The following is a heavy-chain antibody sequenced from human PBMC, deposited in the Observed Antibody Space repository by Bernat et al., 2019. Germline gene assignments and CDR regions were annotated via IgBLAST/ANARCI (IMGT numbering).Heavy chain of an antibody. J-gene: IGHJ5*02. V-gene: IGHV3-74*01. CDR2: IKGDGSGT. D-gene: IGHD3-16*01. Sequence: EVQLVESGGGLVQPGGSLRLSCAASGFAFSTYWMHWVRQAPGKWLVWVSRIKGDGSGTTYADSGKGRFTISRDNAKNTRCLQMNSLSAEDTAVYYCARDRNYAPFDPWGQGTLVTVSS. CDR1: GFAFSTYW. CDR3: ARDRNYAPFDP.